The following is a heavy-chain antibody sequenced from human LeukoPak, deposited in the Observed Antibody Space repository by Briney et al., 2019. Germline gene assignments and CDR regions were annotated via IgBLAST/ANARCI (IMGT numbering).Heavy chain of an antibody. CDR2: ISGSGGST. J-gene: IGHJ4*02. D-gene: IGHD6-19*01. CDR3: AKGHIAVALFPSY. V-gene: IGHV3-23*01. Sequence: GGSLRLSCAASGFTFSSYAMSWVRQAPGKGLEWVSAISGSGGSTYYAAFVRGRITICRDNSKNTLYLQMNRLRAEATAVYYCAKGHIAVALFPSYWGQGTLVTVSS. CDR1: GFTFSSYA.